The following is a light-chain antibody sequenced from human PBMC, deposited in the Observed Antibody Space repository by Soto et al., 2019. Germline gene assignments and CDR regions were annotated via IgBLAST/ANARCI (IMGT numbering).Light chain of an antibody. V-gene: IGLV2-8*01. CDR3: TSYAGSNNL. CDR2: EVS. CDR1: SSDVGGYNY. Sequence: QSVLTQPPSASGSPGQSVTISCTGTSSDVGGYNYVSWYQQYPGKAPKLMIYEVSKRPSGVPDRFSGSKSGNTASLTVSGLQAEDEADYYCTSYAGSNNLFGGGTKLTVL. J-gene: IGLJ2*01.